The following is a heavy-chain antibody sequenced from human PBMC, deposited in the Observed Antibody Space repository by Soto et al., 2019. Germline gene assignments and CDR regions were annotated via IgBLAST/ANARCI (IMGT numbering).Heavy chain of an antibody. V-gene: IGHV4-59*01. CDR3: ARDPGVLLWSGYYYGMDV. Sequence: QVQLQESGPGLVKPSETLSLTCTVSGGSISSYYWSWIRQPPGKGLEWIGYIYYSGSTNYNPSLKSRVTISVDTSKNQFSLKLSSVTAADTAVYYCARDPGVLLWSGYYYGMDVWGQGTTVTVSS. CDR1: GGSISSYY. CDR2: IYYSGST. D-gene: IGHD3-10*01. J-gene: IGHJ6*02.